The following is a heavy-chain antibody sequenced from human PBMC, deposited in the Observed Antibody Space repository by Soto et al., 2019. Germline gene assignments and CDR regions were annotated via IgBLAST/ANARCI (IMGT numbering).Heavy chain of an antibody. V-gene: IGHV4-59*01. CDR3: ARVRYYDSSGYLPDY. CDR1: GGSISSYY. Sequence: SETLSLTCTVSGGSISSYYWSWIRQPPGKGLEWIGYIYYSGSTNYNPSLKSRVTISVDTSKNQFSLKLSSVTAADTAVHYCARVRYYDSSGYLPDYWGQGTLVTVSS. D-gene: IGHD3-22*01. CDR2: IYYSGST. J-gene: IGHJ4*02.